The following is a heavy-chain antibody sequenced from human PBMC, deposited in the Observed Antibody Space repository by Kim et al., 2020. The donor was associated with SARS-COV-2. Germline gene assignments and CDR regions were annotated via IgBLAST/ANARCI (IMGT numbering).Heavy chain of an antibody. Sequence: GGSLRLSCAAYTFTFSSYWMHWVRQGPGKGLVWVSRINTDGSTTDYEASVKGRFTISRDNDKNTLYLQMNSRRAEDTAVYYCTSDIGGRAGYWGQGTLVT. V-gene: IGHV3-74*01. J-gene: IGHJ4*02. CDR3: TSDIGGRAGY. CDR2: INTDGSTT. D-gene: IGHD3-16*01. CDR1: TFTFSSYW.